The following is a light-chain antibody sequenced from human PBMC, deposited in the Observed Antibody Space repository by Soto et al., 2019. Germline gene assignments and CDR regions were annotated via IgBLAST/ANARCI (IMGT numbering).Light chain of an antibody. CDR2: LNSDGSH. CDR3: QTWGTGIRV. Sequence: QPVLTQSPSASASLGASVKLTCTLSSGHSNYAIAWHQQQPEKGPRYLMKLNSDGSHNKGDGIPDRFSGSISGAERYLIISSLQSEDEADYYCQTWGTGIRVFGGGTKLTVL. CDR1: SGHSNYA. J-gene: IGLJ2*01. V-gene: IGLV4-69*01.